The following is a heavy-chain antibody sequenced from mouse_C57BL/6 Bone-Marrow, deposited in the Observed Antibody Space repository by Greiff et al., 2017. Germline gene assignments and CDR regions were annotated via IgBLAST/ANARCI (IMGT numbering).Heavy chain of an antibody. CDR3: ARYDYGSSPWYFDV. V-gene: IGHV1-22*01. CDR2: INPNNGGT. D-gene: IGHD1-1*01. J-gene: IGHJ1*03. Sequence: EVQLQESGPELVKPGASVKMSCKASGYTFADYNMHWVKQSHGKSLEWIGYINPNNGGTSYNQKFKGKATLTVNKSSSTAYMELRSLTSEDSAVYYCARYDYGSSPWYFDVWGTGTTVTVSS. CDR1: GYTFADYN.